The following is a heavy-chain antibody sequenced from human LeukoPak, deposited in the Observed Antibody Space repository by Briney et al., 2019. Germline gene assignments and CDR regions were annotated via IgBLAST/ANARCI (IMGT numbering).Heavy chain of an antibody. J-gene: IGHJ5*02. CDR3: AKDEPFSTMVRGVPKA. CDR2: ISGSGGST. D-gene: IGHD3-10*01. CDR1: GFTFSSYA. V-gene: IGHV3-23*01. Sequence: GGSLRLSCAASGFTFSSYAMSWFRQAPGKGLEWVSAISGSGGSTYYADSVKGRFTISRDNSKNTLYLQMNSLRAEDTAVYYCAKDEPFSTMVRGVPKAWGQGTLVTVSS.